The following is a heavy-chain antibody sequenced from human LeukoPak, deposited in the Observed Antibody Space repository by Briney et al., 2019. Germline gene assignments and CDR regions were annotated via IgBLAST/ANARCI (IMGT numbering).Heavy chain of an antibody. CDR1: GYTFTSYG. V-gene: IGHV1-18*01. Sequence: ASVKVSCKASGYTFTSYGISWVRQAPGQGLEWMGWISAYNGNTNYAQKLQGRVTMTTDTSTSTAYMELRSLRSDDTAVYYCARDERRAAYDFWSGYYFDYWDQGTLVTVSS. J-gene: IGHJ4*02. CDR3: ARDERRAAYDFWSGYYFDY. CDR2: ISAYNGNT. D-gene: IGHD3-3*01.